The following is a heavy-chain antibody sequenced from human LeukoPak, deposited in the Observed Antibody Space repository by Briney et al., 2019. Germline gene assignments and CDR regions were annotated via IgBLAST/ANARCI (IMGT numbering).Heavy chain of an antibody. D-gene: IGHD5-24*01. Sequence: PSETLSHTCSVSGGPTRSYYWSWLRQPPGKGLLGQRLECIGYVYYGGSTSGSTNYNPSLKSLVTISVDTSKNQLSLKLSSVTAADTAVYYCARGQLGDAYNFEYWGQGTVVTVSS. CDR1: GGPTRSYY. J-gene: IGHJ4*02. CDR3: ARGQLGDAYNFEY. CDR2: VYYGGSTSGST. V-gene: IGHV4-59*01.